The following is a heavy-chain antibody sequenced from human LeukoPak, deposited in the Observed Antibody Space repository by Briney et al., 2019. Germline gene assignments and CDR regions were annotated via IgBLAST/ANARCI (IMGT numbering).Heavy chain of an antibody. J-gene: IGHJ6*02. Sequence: SETLSLTCTVSGGSISSYYWIWLRQPPGKGREGIGYIYYSGSNNYNTSLKSRVTIAVDPSKNQFSLKLSSVTAADTAVYYWARVDSSSWYAPSPYYYYGMDVWGQGTTVTVSS. CDR1: GGSISSYY. D-gene: IGHD6-13*01. V-gene: IGHV4-59*01. CDR2: IYYSGSN. CDR3: ARVDSSSWYAPSPYYYYGMDV.